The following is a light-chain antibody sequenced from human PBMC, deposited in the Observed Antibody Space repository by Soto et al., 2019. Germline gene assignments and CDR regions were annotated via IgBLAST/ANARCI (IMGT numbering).Light chain of an antibody. Sequence: QSALTQPASVSGSPGQSITISCTGTSSDVGNYKYVSWYQQHPGKAPKVMIYEVSKRPSGVPDRFSGSKSGNTASLTVSGLQAADEADYYCSSYVGSNNLVFGGGTKLTVL. J-gene: IGLJ3*02. CDR3: SSYVGSNNLV. CDR1: SSDVGNYKY. CDR2: EVS. V-gene: IGLV2-8*01.